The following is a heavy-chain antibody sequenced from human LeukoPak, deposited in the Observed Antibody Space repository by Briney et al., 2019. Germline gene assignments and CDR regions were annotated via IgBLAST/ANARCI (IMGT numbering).Heavy chain of an antibody. CDR3: ARHRSKWLQSSFDY. V-gene: IGHV4-39*01. CDR2: IFYSGNT. Sequence: SETLSLTCTVSGGSINSSSYYWGWIRQPPGKWLEWIGSIFYSGNTYDNPSLKSRVTISVDTSKNQFSLNLNSVTAADTAVYYCARHRSKWLQSSFDYWGQGTLVTVSS. CDR1: GGSINSSSYY. J-gene: IGHJ4*02. D-gene: IGHD5-24*01.